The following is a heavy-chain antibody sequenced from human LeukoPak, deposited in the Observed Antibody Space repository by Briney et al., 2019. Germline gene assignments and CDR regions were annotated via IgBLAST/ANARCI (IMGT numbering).Heavy chain of an antibody. J-gene: IGHJ4*02. CDR1: GGSVSSTTSY. D-gene: IGHD4-17*01. V-gene: IGHV4-61*01. Sequence: KTSETLSLTCTVSGGSVSSTTSYWSWIRQPPGKGLEWIGYIYYSGNTNYNPSLRSRVTISVDTSKNQFSLKLSSVTAADTAVYYCARETTVTTFDYWGQGTLVTVSS. CDR2: IYYSGNT. CDR3: ARETTVTTFDY.